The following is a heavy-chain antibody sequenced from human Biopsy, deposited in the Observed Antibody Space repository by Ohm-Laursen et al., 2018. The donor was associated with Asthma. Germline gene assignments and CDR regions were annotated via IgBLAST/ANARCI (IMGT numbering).Heavy chain of an antibody. D-gene: IGHD3-10*01. CDR2: ISVYNGNT. V-gene: IGHV1-18*01. Sequence: ASVRVSCKASGYTFNSAGITWVRQAPGQGLEWTGWISVYNGNTKVAQKLQDRVTMITDTSTSTAYMELRSLRSDDTAVYFCARAVDYSHYYGIDVWGQGTTVTVS. CDR3: ARAVDYSHYYGIDV. CDR1: GYTFNSAG. J-gene: IGHJ6*02.